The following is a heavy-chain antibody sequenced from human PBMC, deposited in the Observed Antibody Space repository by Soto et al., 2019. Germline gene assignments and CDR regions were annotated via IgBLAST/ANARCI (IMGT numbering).Heavy chain of an antibody. CDR1: GFTFSSYG. CDR3: AREVNYNRGGNYFGY. J-gene: IGHJ4*02. V-gene: IGHV3-33*01. Sequence: QVRLMGSGGGVVQPGTSLRLSCVGSGFTFSSYGMHWVRQAPGKGLEWVAVIWSDGSNQYYGDSVKGRFTISRDNSKNTLYLQMDSLRVEDTAVYYCAREVNYNRGGNYFGYWGQGTLVTVSS. D-gene: IGHD3-10*01. CDR2: IWSDGSNQ.